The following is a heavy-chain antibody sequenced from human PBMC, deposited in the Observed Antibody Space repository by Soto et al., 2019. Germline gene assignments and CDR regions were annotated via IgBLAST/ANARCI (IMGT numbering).Heavy chain of an antibody. Sequence: QVQLVQSGAEVKKPGASAKDSCKASGYTFISYYMHWVQQAPGQGLERMGIINPSGGGTSYPQKFQGRVTMTRDTSTSTVCMELSSLRSEDTAVYYCARGYINSWHYGSFDYWGQGTLVTVSS. CDR1: GYTFISYY. D-gene: IGHD6-13*01. CDR3: ARGYINSWHYGSFDY. CDR2: INPSGGGT. J-gene: IGHJ4*02. V-gene: IGHV1-46*01.